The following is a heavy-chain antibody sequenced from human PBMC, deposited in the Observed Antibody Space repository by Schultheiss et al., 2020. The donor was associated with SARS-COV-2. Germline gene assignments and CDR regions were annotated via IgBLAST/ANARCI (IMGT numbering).Heavy chain of an antibody. J-gene: IGHJ4*02. CDR2: INAGNGNT. D-gene: IGHD3-10*01. V-gene: IGHV1-3*01. CDR1: GYTFTSYA. CDR3: AKDLVGFGEDDDY. Sequence: ASVKVSCKASGYTFTSYAMHWVRQAPGQRLEWMGWINAGNGNTKYSQKFQGRVTITRDTSASTAYMELSRLRSDDTAVYYCAKDLVGFGEDDDYWGQGTLVTVSS.